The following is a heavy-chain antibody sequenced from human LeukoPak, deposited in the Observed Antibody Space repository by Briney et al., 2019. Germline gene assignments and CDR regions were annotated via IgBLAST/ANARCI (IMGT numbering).Heavy chain of an antibody. V-gene: IGHV3-23*01. CDR3: AKGSAVADLYFDY. D-gene: IGHD6-19*01. J-gene: IGHJ4*02. CDR2: ITGSGDST. CDR1: GFTFSTYA. Sequence: PGGSLRLSCAASGFTFSTYAKSWVRQAPGKGLEWVSTITGSGDSTYYADSVKGRFTISRDNSKNSLYLQMNSLRAEDTAIYYCAKGSAVADLYFDYWGQGTLVTVSS.